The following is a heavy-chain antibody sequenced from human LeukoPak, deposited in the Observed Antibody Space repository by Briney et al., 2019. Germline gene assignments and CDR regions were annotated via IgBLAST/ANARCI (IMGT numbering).Heavy chain of an antibody. J-gene: IGHJ3*02. CDR2: VYFSGTA. Sequence: TSETLSLTCTVSGGSISSGGYYWSWIRQPPGKGLEWIGCVYFSGTANYSPSLKSRVTISIDTSKSQFSLRLSSVTAADTAVYYCARDRTEWQYYFDTSGDYYVGDSFDIWGQGTMVTVSS. D-gene: IGHD3-22*01. CDR1: GGSISSGGYY. CDR3: ARDRTEWQYYFDTSGDYYVGDSFDI. V-gene: IGHV4-61*08.